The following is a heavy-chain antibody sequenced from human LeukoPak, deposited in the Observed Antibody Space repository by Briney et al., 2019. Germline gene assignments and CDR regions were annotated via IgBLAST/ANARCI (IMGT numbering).Heavy chain of an antibody. CDR1: GLTFSRYS. V-gene: IGHV3-7*01. CDR3: ARGSEGYCSGGGCYYGMDV. CDR2: IKQDGSEE. Sequence: GGSLRLSCAVSGLTFSRYSMSWVRQAPGKGLEWVAYIKQDGSEEYYVGSVKGRFTISRDNAKNSLFLQMNSLRVEDTAVYYCARGSEGYCSGGGCYYGMDVWGQGTTVTVSS. D-gene: IGHD2-15*01. J-gene: IGHJ6*01.